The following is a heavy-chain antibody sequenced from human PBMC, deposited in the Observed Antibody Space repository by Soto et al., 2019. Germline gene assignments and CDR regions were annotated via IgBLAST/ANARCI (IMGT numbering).Heavy chain of an antibody. CDR2: VNGGGDIT. CDR3: ARGHFGVTMDV. D-gene: IGHD3-3*01. CDR1: ELTFGSYS. J-gene: IGHJ6*02. Sequence: EVQLLESGGGLVQPGGSLGLSCAASELTFGSYSRFWVRQAPGKGLEWVSGVNGGGDITYYAESVKGRFTISRDNSKNTLYLQMNSLRAEDTAVFYCARGHFGVTMDVWGQGTTVTVSS. V-gene: IGHV3-23*01.